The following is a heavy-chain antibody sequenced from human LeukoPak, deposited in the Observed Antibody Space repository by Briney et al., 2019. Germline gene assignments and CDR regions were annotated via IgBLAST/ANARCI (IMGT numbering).Heavy chain of an antibody. D-gene: IGHD3-22*01. J-gene: IGHJ4*02. Sequence: GGSLRLSCAASGFTFSSYAMSWVRQAPGKGLEWVSAISGSGGSTYYADSVKGRFTISRDNSKNTLYLQMNSLRAEDTAVYYCAKDLYYGSSGSMGYWGQGTLVTVSS. CDR3: AKDLYYGSSGSMGY. V-gene: IGHV3-23*01. CDR1: GFTFSSYA. CDR2: ISGSGGST.